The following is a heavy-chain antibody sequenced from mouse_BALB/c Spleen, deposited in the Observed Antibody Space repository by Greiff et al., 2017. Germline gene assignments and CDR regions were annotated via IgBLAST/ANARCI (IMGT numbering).Heavy chain of an antibody. CDR3: ARHGRYPWFAY. J-gene: IGHJ3*01. V-gene: IGHV5-12-2*01. Sequence: EVKVVESGGGLVQPGGSLKLSCAASGFTFSSYTMSWVRQTPEKRLEWVAYISNGGGSTYYPDTVKGRFTISRDNAKNTLYLQMSSLKSEDTAMYYCARHGRYPWFAYWGQGTLVTVSA. CDR1: GFTFSSYT. CDR2: ISNGGGST. D-gene: IGHD2-12*01.